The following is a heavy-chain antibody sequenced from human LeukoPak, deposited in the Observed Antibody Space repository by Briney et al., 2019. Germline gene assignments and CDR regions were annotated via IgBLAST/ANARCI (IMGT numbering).Heavy chain of an antibody. D-gene: IGHD1-26*01. CDR1: GYSFTSNW. J-gene: IGHJ4*02. V-gene: IGHV5-51*01. CDR2: IYPGDSET. CDR3: ARSKVGATPADY. Sequence: GESLKISCETSGYSFTSNWIAWVRQKPGKGLEWMGIIYPGDSETRYSPSFQGQVTISADKSISTAYLQWSSLKASDTAMYYCARSKVGATPADYWGQGTLVTVSS.